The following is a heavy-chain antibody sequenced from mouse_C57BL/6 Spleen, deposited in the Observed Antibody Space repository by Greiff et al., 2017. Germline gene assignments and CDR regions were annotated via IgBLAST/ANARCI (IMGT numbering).Heavy chain of an antibody. Sequence: VQLQESGPGLVKPSQSLSLTCSVTGYSITSGYYWNWIRQFPGNKLEWMGYISYDGSNNYNPSLKNRISITRDTSKNQFFLKLNSVTTEDTATYYCARDSSGHYAMDYWGQGTSVTVAS. D-gene: IGHD3-2*02. CDR3: ARDSSGHYAMDY. CDR2: ISYDGSN. CDR1: GYSITSGYY. V-gene: IGHV3-6*01. J-gene: IGHJ4*01.